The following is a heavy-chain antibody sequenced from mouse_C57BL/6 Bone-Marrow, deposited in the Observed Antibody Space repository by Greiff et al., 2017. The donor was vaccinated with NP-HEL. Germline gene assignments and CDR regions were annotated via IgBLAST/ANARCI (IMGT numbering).Heavy chain of an antibody. J-gene: IGHJ4*01. CDR2: IDPSDSYT. CDR1: GYTFTSYW. CDR3: ARSPYGNYAYYAMDY. V-gene: IGHV1-50*01. Sequence: QVQLQQSGAELVKPGASVKLSCKASGYTFTSYWMQWVKQRPGQGLEWIGEIDPSDSYTNYNQKFKGKATLTVDTSSSTAYMQLSSLTSEDSAVYYCARSPYGNYAYYAMDYWGQGTSVTVSS. D-gene: IGHD2-1*01.